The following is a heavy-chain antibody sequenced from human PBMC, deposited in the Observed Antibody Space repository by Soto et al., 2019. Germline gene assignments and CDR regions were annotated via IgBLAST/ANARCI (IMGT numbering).Heavy chain of an antibody. Sequence: EVQLVESGGGLIQPGGSLRLSCAVSGFTVSGSYMTWVRQAPGKGLQCVSVIYRGGSTYYADSVKGRFTISRDNAKNTLYLQMNSLRVEDTAMYYCARAMPDWPYDYWGQGTLVTVSS. CDR1: GFTVSGSY. CDR2: IYRGGST. D-gene: IGHD2-2*01. CDR3: ARAMPDWPYDY. V-gene: IGHV3-53*01. J-gene: IGHJ4*02.